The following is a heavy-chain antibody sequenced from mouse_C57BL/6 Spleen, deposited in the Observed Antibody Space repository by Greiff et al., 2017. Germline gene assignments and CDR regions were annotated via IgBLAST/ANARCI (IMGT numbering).Heavy chain of an antibody. J-gene: IGHJ3*01. CDR3: ARQYDYDGRAWFAY. Sequence: VKLVESGPGLVAPSQSLSITCTVSGFSLTSYGVHWVRQPPGKGLEWLVVIWSDGSTTYNSALKSRLSISKDNSKSQVFLKMNSLQTDDTAMYYCARQYDYDGRAWFAYWGQGTLVTVSA. CDR2: IWSDGST. CDR1: GFSLTSYG. D-gene: IGHD2-4*01. V-gene: IGHV2-6-1*01.